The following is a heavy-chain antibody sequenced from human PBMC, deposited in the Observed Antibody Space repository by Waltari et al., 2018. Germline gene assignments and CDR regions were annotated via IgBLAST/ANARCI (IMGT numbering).Heavy chain of an antibody. CDR3: ARGGGLLRGVSGYGYGMDV. Sequence: QVQLPESGPRLVTPSETLSLHCAVSGYSIRSGYYWDWLRQPPGKGLEWMGTINHSGLTYYNPSLKRRVTISVDTSKNHCSLEMRSVTAADTAVYYCARGGGLLRGVSGYGYGMDVWGQGTTVTVSS. J-gene: IGHJ6*02. V-gene: IGHV4-38-2*01. CDR2: INHSGLT. D-gene: IGHD3-10*01. CDR1: GYSIRSGYY.